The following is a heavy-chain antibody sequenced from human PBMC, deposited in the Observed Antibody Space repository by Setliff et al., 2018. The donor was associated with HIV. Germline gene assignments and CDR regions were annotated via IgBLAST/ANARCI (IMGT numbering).Heavy chain of an antibody. Sequence: ASVKVSCKASGYTFTDYFLHWVRQAPGQGLEWMGWISPHNGDKNIPQRFRGRVTLTRDTSISTAYMELSGLMSEDMAVYHCARGVGSSWFENWGQGTLVTVSS. D-gene: IGHD6-13*01. CDR3: ARGVGSSWFEN. J-gene: IGHJ5*02. V-gene: IGHV1-2*02. CDR1: GYTFTDYF. CDR2: ISPHNGDK.